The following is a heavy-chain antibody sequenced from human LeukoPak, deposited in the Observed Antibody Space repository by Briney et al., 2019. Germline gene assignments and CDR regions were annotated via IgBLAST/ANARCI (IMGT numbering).Heavy chain of an antibody. CDR3: AKDQGGYGQFDY. D-gene: IGHD5-12*01. CDR2: INPNSGGT. CDR1: GYTFTGHY. J-gene: IGHJ4*02. Sequence: ASVKVSCKASGYTFTGHYMHWVRQAPGQGLEWMGWINPNSGGTNYVQNFQGRVTMTRDTSISTAYMELNRLRSDDTAVYYCAKDQGGYGQFDYWGQGTLVTVSS. V-gene: IGHV1-2*02.